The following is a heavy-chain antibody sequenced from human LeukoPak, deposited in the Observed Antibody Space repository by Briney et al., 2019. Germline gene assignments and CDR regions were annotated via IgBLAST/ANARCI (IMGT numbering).Heavy chain of an antibody. J-gene: IGHJ4*02. D-gene: IGHD6-13*01. CDR1: GFTFDDYA. V-gene: IGHV3-9*01. CDR3: AKDMTSGIAAAGPDY. Sequence: GGSLRLSCAASGFTFDDYAMHWVRQAPGKGLXXXXXISWNSGSIGYADSVKGRFTISRDNAKNSLYLQMNSLRAEDTALYYCAKDMTSGIAAAGPDYWGQGTLVTVSS. CDR2: ISWNSGSI.